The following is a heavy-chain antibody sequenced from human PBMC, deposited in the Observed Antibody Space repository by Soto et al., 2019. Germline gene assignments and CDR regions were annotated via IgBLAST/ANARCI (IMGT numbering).Heavy chain of an antibody. J-gene: IGHJ4*02. D-gene: IGHD5-18*01. CDR2: IYYNGNT. V-gene: IGHV3-53*01. CDR3: ATGGDTAKDGY. Sequence: VQLVESGGGLIQPGGSLRLSCAASGFTVSNNHMTWVRQAPGRGPEWVSTIYYNGNTFYADSVKGRFTISRDNSKNMLYLQMNSLRAEDPALYYCATGGDTAKDGYWGQGTLVTVSS. CDR1: GFTVSNNH.